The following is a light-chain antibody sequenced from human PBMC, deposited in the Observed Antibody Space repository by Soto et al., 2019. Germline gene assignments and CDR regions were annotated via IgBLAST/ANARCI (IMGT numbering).Light chain of an antibody. J-gene: IGLJ3*02. Sequence: QSVLTQPASVSGSPGQSITISCTGTSSDVGNYRYVSWYQQHPGKAPKLMVYEVTNRPSEVSDRFSGSKSGNTASLTISGLQAENEADYYCSSYTTRSTGVFGGGTKVTVL. CDR2: EVT. CDR3: SSYTTRSTGV. CDR1: SSDVGNYRY. V-gene: IGLV2-14*01.